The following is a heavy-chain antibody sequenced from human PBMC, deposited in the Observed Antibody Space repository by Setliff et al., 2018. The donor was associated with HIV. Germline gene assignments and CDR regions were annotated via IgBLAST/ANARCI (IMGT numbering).Heavy chain of an antibody. CDR2: IGGSTGST. V-gene: IGHV3-23*01. CDR3: IKGNTYTETIPVCDF. J-gene: IGHJ4*02. D-gene: IGHD2-2*01. CDR1: GFTFSSYT. Sequence: GGSLRLSCAASGFTFSSYTMNWVRQAPGKGLEWVSAIGGSTGSTYYADSVKGRFTISRDNSKNTLFLQMSGLRPEDTAVYYCIKGNTYTETIPVCDFWGQGTLVTVSS.